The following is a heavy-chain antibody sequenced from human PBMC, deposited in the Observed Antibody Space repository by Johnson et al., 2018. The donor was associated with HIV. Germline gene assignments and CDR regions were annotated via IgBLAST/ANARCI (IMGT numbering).Heavy chain of an antibody. D-gene: IGHD6-13*01. CDR3: ARDLAYNSRWTGAFDI. J-gene: IGHJ3*02. V-gene: IGHV3-30*04. CDR2: ISYDGSEK. CDR1: GFTFSSYA. Sequence: QVQLVESGGGVVQPGRSLRLSCAASGFTFSSYAMHWVRQAPGNGLEWVAVISYDGSEKYYADSVKGRFTISRDNPKNTVYLHMNNLRAEDTAVYYCARDLAYNSRWTGAFDIWGQGTMVTVSS.